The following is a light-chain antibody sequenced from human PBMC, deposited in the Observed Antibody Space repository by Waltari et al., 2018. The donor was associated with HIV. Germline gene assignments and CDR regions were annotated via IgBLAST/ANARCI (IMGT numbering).Light chain of an antibody. J-gene: IGKJ2*01. V-gene: IGKV4-1*01. CDR3: QQHYTSPHT. CDR1: QSLLYSSSNKNS. CDR2: WAS. Sequence: DIVMTQSPDSLAVSLGERVTINCKSSQSLLYSSSNKNSLVWYQQKPGQPPKLLFYWASTRDSGVPERFSGSGSGTDFTLTISSLQAADVAVYYCQQHYTSPHTFGQGTKLEIK.